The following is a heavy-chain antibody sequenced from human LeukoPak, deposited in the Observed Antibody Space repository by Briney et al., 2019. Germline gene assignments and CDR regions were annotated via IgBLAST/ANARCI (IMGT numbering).Heavy chain of an antibody. CDR2: ISYDGSNK. CDR1: GFTFSSYA. D-gene: IGHD1-26*01. CDR3: ANGAEVGNWFDP. V-gene: IGHV3-30-3*01. J-gene: IGHJ5*02. Sequence: GGSLRLSCAASGFTFSSYAMHWVRQAPGKGLEWVAVISYDGSNKYYADSVKGRFTISRDNSKNTLYLQMNSLRAEDTAVYYCANGAEVGNWFDPWGQGTLVTVSS.